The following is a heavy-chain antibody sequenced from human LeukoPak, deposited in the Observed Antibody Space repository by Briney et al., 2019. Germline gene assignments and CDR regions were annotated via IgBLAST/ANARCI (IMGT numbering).Heavy chain of an antibody. Sequence: ASVKVSCKASGYTFTSYGISWVRQAPGQGREWVGWISAYNGNTNYAQKLQGRVTMTTDTSTSTAYMELRSLRSDDTAVYYCARSGSKNIVAHHDFCGQGTLVTVSS. D-gene: IGHD5-12*01. J-gene: IGHJ4*02. CDR1: GYTFTSYG. CDR2: ISAYNGNT. V-gene: IGHV1-18*01. CDR3: ARSGSKNIVAHHDF.